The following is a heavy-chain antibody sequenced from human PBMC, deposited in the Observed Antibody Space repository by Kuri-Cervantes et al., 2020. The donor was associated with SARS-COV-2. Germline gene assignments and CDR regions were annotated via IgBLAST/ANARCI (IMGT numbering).Heavy chain of an antibody. CDR2: IYYSGST. Sequence: ESLKISCTVSGGSIRSYYWSWIRQPPGKGLEWIGYIYYSGSTNYNPSLKSRVTISVDTSKSQFSLKLSSVTAADTAVYYCARGRDYYDSSGYPDSEYFQHWGQGTLVTDSS. J-gene: IGHJ1*01. CDR3: ARGRDYYDSSGYPDSEYFQH. D-gene: IGHD3-22*01. CDR1: GGSIRSYY. V-gene: IGHV4-59*01.